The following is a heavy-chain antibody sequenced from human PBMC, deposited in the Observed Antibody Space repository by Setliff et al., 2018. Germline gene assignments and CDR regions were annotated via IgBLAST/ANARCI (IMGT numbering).Heavy chain of an antibody. Sequence: GASVKVSCKASGYTFKSYGISWVRQAPGQGLEWMGWISSYNDVTNYAQSLQGRVTMTTDTSKSAAYMDLRGLRSDDTAVYYCAISTLSICSGGSCPNAFDVWGQGTMVTVSS. CDR3: AISTLSICSGGSCPNAFDV. CDR1: GYTFKSYG. CDR2: ISSYNDVT. D-gene: IGHD2-15*01. V-gene: IGHV1-18*01. J-gene: IGHJ3*01.